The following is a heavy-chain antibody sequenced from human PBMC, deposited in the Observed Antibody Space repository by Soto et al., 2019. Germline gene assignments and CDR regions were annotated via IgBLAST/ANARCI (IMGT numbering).Heavy chain of an antibody. D-gene: IGHD6-19*01. CDR2: IYYSGTT. CDR1: GDSVSSGDYY. V-gene: IGHV4-39*01. Sequence: SETLSLTCTVSGDSVSSGDYYWAWIRQPPGKGLEWIGSIYYSGTTYNNPSLQSRVTISVDTSNNQFSLRLTSVTAADTAVYYCARQYLTHSSGWHYFESWGQGALVTVSS. J-gene: IGHJ4*02. CDR3: ARQYLTHSSGWHYFES.